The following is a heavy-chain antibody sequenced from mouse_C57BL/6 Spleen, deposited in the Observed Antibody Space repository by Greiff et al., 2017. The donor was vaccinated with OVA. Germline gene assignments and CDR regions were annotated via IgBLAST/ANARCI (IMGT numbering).Heavy chain of an antibody. CDR2: INPNNGGT. V-gene: IGHV1-18*01. CDR3: ARSDGSLYYYAMDY. J-gene: IGHJ4*01. CDR1: GYTFTDYN. Sequence: DVQLQESGPELVKPGASVKIPCKASGYTFTDYNMDWVKQSHGKSLEWIGDINPNNGGTIYNQKFKGKATLTVDKSSSTAYMEIRSPTSEDTAVYYCARSDGSLYYYAMDYWGQGTSVTVSS. D-gene: IGHD2-3*01.